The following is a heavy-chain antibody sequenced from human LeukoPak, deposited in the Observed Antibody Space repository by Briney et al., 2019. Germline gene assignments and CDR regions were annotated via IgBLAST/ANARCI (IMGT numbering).Heavy chain of an antibody. J-gene: IGHJ4*02. V-gene: IGHV4-39*01. CDR2: IYYSGST. CDR3: ARQDYCGGDCYPGDY. CDR1: GGSISSSSYY. D-gene: IGHD2-21*02. Sequence: PSETLSLTCTVSGGSISSSSYYWGWIRQPPGKGLEWIGSIYYSGSTYYSPSLKSRVTISVDTSKNQFSLKLSSVTAADTAVYYCARQDYCGGDCYPGDYWGQGTLVTVSS.